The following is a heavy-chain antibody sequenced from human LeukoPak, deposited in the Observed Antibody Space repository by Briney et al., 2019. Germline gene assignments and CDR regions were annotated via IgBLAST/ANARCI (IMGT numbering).Heavy chain of an antibody. V-gene: IGHV3-30*18. Sequence: GRSLRLSCEASGFTFSSYGMYWVRQAPGKGLEWVAVISYDGSNKYYADSVKGRFTISRDNSKNTLYLQMNSLRAEDTAVYYCAKDLLLTYYYDSSGYGDYWGQGTLVTVSS. CDR2: ISYDGSNK. J-gene: IGHJ4*02. CDR1: GFTFSSYG. D-gene: IGHD3-22*01. CDR3: AKDLLLTYYYDSSGYGDY.